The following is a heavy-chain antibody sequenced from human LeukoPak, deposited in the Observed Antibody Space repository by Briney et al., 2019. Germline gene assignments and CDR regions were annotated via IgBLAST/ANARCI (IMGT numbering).Heavy chain of an antibody. CDR1: VGSFSSYY. D-gene: IGHD2-2*01. CDR3: ARVHYQLLPLPAWWFDP. CDR2: INHTAST. J-gene: IGHJ5*02. Sequence: SETLSLTCAAYVGSFSSYYWTWIRQPPGKGLDWIGEINHTASTNYNPSHKSRVTILVDTSKNQFSLKLSSVTAADTAVYYCARVHYQLLPLPAWWFDPWGRVTLVTVSS. V-gene: IGHV4-34*01.